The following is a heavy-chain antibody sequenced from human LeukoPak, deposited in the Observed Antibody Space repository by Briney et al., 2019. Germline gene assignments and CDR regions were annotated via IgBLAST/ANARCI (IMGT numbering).Heavy chain of an antibody. Sequence: GGSLRLSCAASGFTFSSYSMNWVRQAPGKGLEWVSSISSSSSYIYYADSVKGRFTISRDNAKNSLYLQMNSLRAEDTAVYYCAKASSGLVNAFDIWGQGTMVTVSS. CDR3: AKASSGLVNAFDI. J-gene: IGHJ3*02. CDR1: GFTFSSYS. D-gene: IGHD3-10*01. V-gene: IGHV3-21*01. CDR2: ISSSSSYI.